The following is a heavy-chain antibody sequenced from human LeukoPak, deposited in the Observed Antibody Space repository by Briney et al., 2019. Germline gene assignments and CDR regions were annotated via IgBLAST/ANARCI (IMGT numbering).Heavy chain of an antibody. CDR1: GYTFTSYG. CDR2: ISAYNGNT. D-gene: IGHD3-9*01. V-gene: IGHV1-18*01. CDR3: ARFGYYDILTGSHRRPNWFDP. Sequence: ASVKVSCKASGYTFTSYGISWVRQAPGQGLEWMGWISAYNGNTNYAQKLQGRVTVTTDTSTSTAYMELRSLRSDDTAVYYCARFGYYDILTGSHRRPNWFDPWGQGTLVTVSS. J-gene: IGHJ5*02.